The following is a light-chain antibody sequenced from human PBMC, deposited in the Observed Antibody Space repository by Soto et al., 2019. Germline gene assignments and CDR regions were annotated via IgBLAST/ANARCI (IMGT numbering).Light chain of an antibody. CDR1: SSDVGSYNL. CDR2: EVS. CDR3: CSYAGSVYV. J-gene: IGLJ1*01. Sequence: QSVLTQPASVSGSPGQSLTISCTGSSSDVGSYNLVSWYQQHPGKAPKLMIYEVSKRPSGVSNRFSGSKSGNTASLTISGLQAEDEADYYCCSYAGSVYVFGTGTKLTVL. V-gene: IGLV2-23*02.